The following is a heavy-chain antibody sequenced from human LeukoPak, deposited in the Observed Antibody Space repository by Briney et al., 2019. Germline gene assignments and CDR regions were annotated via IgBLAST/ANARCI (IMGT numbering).Heavy chain of an antibody. CDR3: ANGDHFDILTGFYPTLDH. V-gene: IGHV3-23*01. CDR2: ISGSGGRT. Sequence: GGSLRLSCAASGFTFDTYAMSWVRQAPGKGLEWVSAISGSGGRTNYADSVKGRFTISRDNSKNTLYLQMNSLGAEDTAIYYCANGDHFDILTGFYPTLDHWGQGTLVTVSS. J-gene: IGHJ4*02. D-gene: IGHD3-9*01. CDR1: GFTFDTYA.